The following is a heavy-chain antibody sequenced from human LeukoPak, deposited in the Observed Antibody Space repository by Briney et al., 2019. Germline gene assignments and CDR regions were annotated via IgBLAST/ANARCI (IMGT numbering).Heavy chain of an antibody. J-gene: IGHJ4*02. V-gene: IGHV1-18*01. CDR3: AKDRSTMVRAFCEGDY. CDR1: GYTFTSYD. D-gene: IGHD3-10*01. CDR2: ISAYNGNT. Sequence: ASVKVSCKASGYTFTSYDISWVRQAPGQGLEWMGWISAYNGNTNYAQKLQGRVTMTTDTSMSTAYMELRSLRSDDTAVYYCAKDRSTMVRAFCEGDYWGQGTLVTVSS.